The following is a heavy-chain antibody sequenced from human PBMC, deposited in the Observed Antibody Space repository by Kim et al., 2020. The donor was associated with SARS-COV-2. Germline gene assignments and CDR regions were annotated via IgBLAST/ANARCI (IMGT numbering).Heavy chain of an antibody. Sequence: GGSLRLSCAASGFTFSSYGMHWVRQAPGKGLEWVAVISYDGSNKYYADSVKGRFTISRDNSKNTLYLQMNSLRAEDTAVYYCAKAKERFLECLLFFHWGQGTLVTVSS. CDR3: AKAKERFLECLLFFH. CDR2: ISYDGSNK. D-gene: IGHD3-3*01. J-gene: IGHJ4*02. CDR1: GFTFSSYG. V-gene: IGHV3-30*18.